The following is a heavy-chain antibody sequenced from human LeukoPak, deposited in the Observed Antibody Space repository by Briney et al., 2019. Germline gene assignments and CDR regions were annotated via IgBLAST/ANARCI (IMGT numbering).Heavy chain of an antibody. V-gene: IGHV1-69*01. CDR3: ASSYDFWSGYFTLFY. CDR2: IIPIFGTA. Sequence: ASVKVSCKASGGTFSSYAISRVRQAPGQGLEWMGGIIPIFGTANYAQKFQGRVTITADESTSTAYMELSSLRSEDTAVYYCASSYDFWSGYFTLFYWGQGTLVTVSS. CDR1: GGTFSSYA. J-gene: IGHJ4*02. D-gene: IGHD3-3*01.